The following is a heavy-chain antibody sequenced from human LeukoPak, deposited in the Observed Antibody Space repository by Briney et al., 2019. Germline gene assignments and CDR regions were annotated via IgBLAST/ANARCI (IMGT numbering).Heavy chain of an antibody. V-gene: IGHV3-49*04. Sequence: QPGGSLRLSCAASGFTFSSFWMHWVRQAPGKGLEWVGFIRSKAYGGTTEYAASVKGRFTISRDDSKSIAYLQMNSLKTEDTAVYYCTRLGPDHLYYYDSSGYYPFDYWGQGTLVTVSS. J-gene: IGHJ4*02. D-gene: IGHD3-22*01. CDR1: GFTFSSFW. CDR3: TRLGPDHLYYYDSSGYYPFDY. CDR2: IRSKAYGGTT.